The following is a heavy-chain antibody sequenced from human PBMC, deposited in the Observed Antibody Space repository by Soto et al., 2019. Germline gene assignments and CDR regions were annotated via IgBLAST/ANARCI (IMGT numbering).Heavy chain of an antibody. Sequence: PSQTLSLTCAISGDSVSSNSAAWNWIRQSPSRGLEWLGRTYYRSKWYNDYAVSVKSRITINPDTSKNQFSLQLNSVTPEDTAVYYCAREGYSSSWDREMATISLASFYFDYWGQGTLVTVSS. D-gene: IGHD6-13*01. CDR3: AREGYSSSWDREMATISLASFYFDY. V-gene: IGHV6-1*01. CDR2: TYYRSKWYN. J-gene: IGHJ4*02. CDR1: GDSVSSNSAA.